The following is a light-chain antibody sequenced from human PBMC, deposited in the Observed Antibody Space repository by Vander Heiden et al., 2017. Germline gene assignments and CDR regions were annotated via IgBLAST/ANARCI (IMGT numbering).Light chain of an antibody. J-gene: IGLJ3*02. CDR1: NIGTKN. CDR2: NDV. V-gene: IGLV3-21*02. Sequence: SYVLTQPPSVSEAPGQTASIPCGGNNIGTKNVHWYRQKPGQAPVLVVYNDVDRPSGIPARFSGSNSGNTAALSISRVEAGDEADYYCQVWDTSGGQWVFGGGTKLTVL. CDR3: QVWDTSGGQWV.